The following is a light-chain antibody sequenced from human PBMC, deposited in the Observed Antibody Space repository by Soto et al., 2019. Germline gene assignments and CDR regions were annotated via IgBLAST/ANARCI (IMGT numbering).Light chain of an antibody. CDR1: NIGSKS. CDR2: DDS. V-gene: IGLV3-21*02. J-gene: IGLJ2*01. Sequence: SYELTQPPSVSVAPGQTARVTCGGDNIGSKSVHWFQQKPGQAPELVVFDDSDRPSGIPDRFSGSNSGNKATLTINRVEAGDEADYYCQVWDPTSDVVFGGGTKVTVL. CDR3: QVWDPTSDVV.